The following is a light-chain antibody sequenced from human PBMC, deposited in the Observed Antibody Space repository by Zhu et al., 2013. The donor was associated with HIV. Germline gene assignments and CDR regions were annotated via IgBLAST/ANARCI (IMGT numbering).Light chain of an antibody. V-gene: IGKV1-5*01. J-gene: IGKJ3*01. CDR1: QTISNC. Sequence: DIQMSQSPSTLSASLGDRVTITCRASQTISNCLAWYQQKAGRAPKLLIYDASSVESGVPSRFSGSGSGTEFTLTISSLQPDDFAVYYCQHYGSWPQFTFGPGTKVDFK. CDR3: QHYGSWPQFT. CDR2: DAS.